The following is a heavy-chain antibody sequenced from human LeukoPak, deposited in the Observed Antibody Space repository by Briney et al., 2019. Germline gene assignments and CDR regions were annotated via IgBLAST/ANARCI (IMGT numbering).Heavy chain of an antibody. CDR2: ISTSGRYI. V-gene: IGHV3-21*04. CDR3: AKDLTYGSSGQSDY. D-gene: IGHD6-19*01. CDR1: GLTFSGYT. Sequence: PGGSLRLSCAASGLTFSGYTMNWVRQAPGKGLQWVSSISTSGRYIYYADSLKGRFTISRDNGKNSLYLQMNSLRAEDTAVFYCAKDLTYGSSGQSDYWGQGALVTVSS. J-gene: IGHJ4*02.